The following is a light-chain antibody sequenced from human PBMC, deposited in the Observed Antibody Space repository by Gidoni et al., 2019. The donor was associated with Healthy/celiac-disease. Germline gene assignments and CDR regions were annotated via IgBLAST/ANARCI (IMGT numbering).Light chain of an antibody. CDR1: SSDVGSYNL. Sequence: QSALTPPASVSGSPGQSITIPCTGTSSDVGSYNLVSWYQQHPGKAPKLMIYEVSKRPSGVSNRFSGSKSGNTASLTISGLQAEDEADYYCCSYAGSSTSVVFGGGTKLTVL. V-gene: IGLV2-23*02. CDR3: CSYAGSSTSVV. CDR2: EVS. J-gene: IGLJ2*01.